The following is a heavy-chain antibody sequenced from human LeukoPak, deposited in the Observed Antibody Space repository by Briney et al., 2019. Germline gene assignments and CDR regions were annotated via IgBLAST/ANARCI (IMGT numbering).Heavy chain of an antibody. CDR2: ISYDGSNK. CDR1: GFAFSTYP. D-gene: IGHD4-17*01. V-gene: IGHV3-30*04. CDR3: ASRHYDFGYY. J-gene: IGHJ4*02. Sequence: PPGGPLRLSCAASGFAFSTYPVHWVRQAPGKGPEWVAVISYDGSNKYYADSVKGRSTISRDNSKNTLYLQMNSLRAEDTAIYYCASRHYDFGYYWGQGTLVTVSS.